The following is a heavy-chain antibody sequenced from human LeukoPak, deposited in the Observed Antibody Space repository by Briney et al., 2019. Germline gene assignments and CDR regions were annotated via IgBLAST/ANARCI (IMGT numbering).Heavy chain of an antibody. CDR3: ARTSSFDY. V-gene: IGHV1-2*06. D-gene: IGHD2-2*01. CDR2: INPNSGGT. Sequence: ASVKVSCKASGYNFTGYYIHWVRQAPGQGLEWMGRINPNSGGTNYAQKFQGRVTMTRDTSISTAYMELSSLISDDTAVYYCARTSSFDYWGQGTLVTVSS. J-gene: IGHJ4*02. CDR1: GYNFTGYY.